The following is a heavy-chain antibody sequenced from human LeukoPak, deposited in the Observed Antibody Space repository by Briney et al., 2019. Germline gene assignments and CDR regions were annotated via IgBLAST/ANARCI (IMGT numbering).Heavy chain of an antibody. D-gene: IGHD2-2*01. Sequence: SETLSLTCTVSGYSISSGYYWGWIRQPPGQGLEWIGSIYHSGSTYYNPSLKSRVTISVDTSKNQFSLKLSSVTAADTAVYYCARVVGRRYCSSTSCYGGWFDPWGQGTLVTVSS. CDR2: IYHSGST. V-gene: IGHV4-38-2*02. J-gene: IGHJ5*02. CDR1: GYSISSGYY. CDR3: ARVVGRRYCSSTSCYGGWFDP.